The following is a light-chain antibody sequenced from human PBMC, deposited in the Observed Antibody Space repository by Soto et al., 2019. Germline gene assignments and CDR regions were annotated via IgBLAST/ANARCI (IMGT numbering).Light chain of an antibody. J-gene: IGKJ1*01. CDR2: GAS. V-gene: IGKV3-20*01. CDR3: QQYGSSSGT. Sequence: EIVLTQSPGTLSLSPGERATLSCRASQSVSSSYLAWYQQKPGQAPRLLIYGASSRATGIPDRFSGSGSGTDVILSISRLEPEDFAVYYGQQYGSSSGTFGQGTKVEVK. CDR1: QSVSSSY.